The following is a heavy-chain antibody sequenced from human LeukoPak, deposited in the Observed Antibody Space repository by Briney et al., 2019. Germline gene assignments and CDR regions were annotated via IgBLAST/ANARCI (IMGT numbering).Heavy chain of an antibody. CDR1: GGSISSGSYY. CDR3: ARTTEGYCRGRSCYSYYYYMDV. J-gene: IGHJ6*03. Sequence: SQTLSLTCTVSGGSISSGSYYWSWIRQPAGKVLEWIGRIYTSGSTNYNPSLKSRVTISVDTSKNQFSLKLRSVTAADTAVYYCARTTEGYCRGRSCYSYYYYMDVWGKGTTVTVSS. CDR2: IYTSGST. V-gene: IGHV4-61*02. D-gene: IGHD2-15*01.